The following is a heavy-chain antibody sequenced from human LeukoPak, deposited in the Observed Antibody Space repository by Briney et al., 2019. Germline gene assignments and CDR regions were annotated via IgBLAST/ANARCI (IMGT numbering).Heavy chain of an antibody. CDR2: INPSYGST. Sequence: ASVKVSCTASGYSFISYYSHWVRQAPGQGLEWMGRINPSYGSTTYAQKFQGRVTMTRDTSTSTVYMELSSLRSEDTAVYYCARDGVYYDTSGPTEGAFDIWGQGTLVSVSS. CDR3: ARDGVYYDTSGPTEGAFDI. D-gene: IGHD3-22*01. J-gene: IGHJ3*02. CDR1: GYSFISYY. V-gene: IGHV1-46*01.